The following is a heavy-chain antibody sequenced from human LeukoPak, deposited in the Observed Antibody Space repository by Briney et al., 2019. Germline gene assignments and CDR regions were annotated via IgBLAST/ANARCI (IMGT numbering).Heavy chain of an antibody. D-gene: IGHD2-15*01. CDR1: GGSISSGHYW. CDR3: VRQRGVGSWSFDY. J-gene: IGHJ4*02. V-gene: IGHV4-39*01. CDR2: IYYSGNT. Sequence: SETLSLTCTVSGGSISSGHYWWGWIRQPPGKGLDWIGSIYYSGNTHYNPSLQSRVTVSVDTSKDQFSLKLTSVTAADTAVYYCVRQRGVGSWSFDYWGQGNLVTVSS.